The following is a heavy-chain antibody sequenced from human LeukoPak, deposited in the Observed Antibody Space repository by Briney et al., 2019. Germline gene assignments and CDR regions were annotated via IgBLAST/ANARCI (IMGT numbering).Heavy chain of an antibody. CDR1: GGTFSSYA. CDR3: ATENHYYGSGSYYKPFDY. D-gene: IGHD3-10*01. J-gene: IGHJ4*02. Sequence: GASVKVSCKASGGTFSSYAISWVRQAPGQGLEWMGRIIPILGIANYAQKFQGRVTITADKSTSTAYMELSSLRSEDTAVYYCATENHYYGSGSYYKPFDYWGQGTLVTVSS. V-gene: IGHV1-69*04. CDR2: IIPILGIA.